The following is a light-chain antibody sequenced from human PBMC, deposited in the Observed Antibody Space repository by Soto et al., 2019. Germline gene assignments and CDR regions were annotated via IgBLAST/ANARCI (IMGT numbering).Light chain of an antibody. CDR3: SSYTGSSTLVYV. Sequence: QSVLTHPASVSGSPGQSITISCTGTNSDVGGYNYVSWYQQHPGKAPKLVIYDVTNRPSGVSDRFSGSRSGNTASLTISGLQSEDEADYYCSSYTGSSTLVYVFGTGTKVTVL. CDR2: DVT. CDR1: NSDVGGYNY. J-gene: IGLJ1*01. V-gene: IGLV2-14*01.